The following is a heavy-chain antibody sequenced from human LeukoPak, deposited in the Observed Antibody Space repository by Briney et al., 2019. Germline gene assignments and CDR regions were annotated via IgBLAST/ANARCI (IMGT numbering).Heavy chain of an antibody. CDR2: ISGGGDST. CDR3: AKWTVIVYLDGY. CDR1: GFTFSSYA. Sequence: GGSVTLFCAASGFTFSSYAMSWVRQAPGKGLEWVSGISGGGDSTYYAGSVQGRFTISRDNSESTLYLQMNSLRAEDTAVYYCAKWTVIVYLDGYWGQGTMVTVSS. D-gene: IGHD3-22*01. V-gene: IGHV3-23*01. J-gene: IGHJ4*02.